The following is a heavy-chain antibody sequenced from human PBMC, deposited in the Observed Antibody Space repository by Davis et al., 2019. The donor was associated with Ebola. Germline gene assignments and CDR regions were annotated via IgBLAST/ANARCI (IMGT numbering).Heavy chain of an antibody. J-gene: IGHJ4*02. Sequence: PGGSLRLSCAASGFTFSSYAMHWVRQAPGKGLEWVAVISYDGSNKYYADSVKGRFTISRDNSKNTLYLQMNSLRAEDTAVYYCARKRGYSGYDRFDYWGQGTLVTVSS. CDR2: ISYDGSNK. D-gene: IGHD5-12*01. V-gene: IGHV3-30-3*01. CDR1: GFTFSSYA. CDR3: ARKRGYSGYDRFDY.